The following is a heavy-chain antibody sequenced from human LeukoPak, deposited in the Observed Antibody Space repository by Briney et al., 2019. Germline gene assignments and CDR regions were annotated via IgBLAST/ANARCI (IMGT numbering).Heavy chain of an antibody. Sequence: PGGSLRLSCAASGFTFSNYNMNWVRQAPGKGLEWISYISSSSSTIYYADSVRGRFTISRDNAKDSLYLQMNSLRAEDTAVYYCARDPAIQAWLSAYYFDYWGQGNLVTVSS. CDR3: ARDPAIQAWLSAYYFDY. D-gene: IGHD5-18*01. V-gene: IGHV3-48*01. CDR1: GFTFSNYN. J-gene: IGHJ4*02. CDR2: ISSSSSTI.